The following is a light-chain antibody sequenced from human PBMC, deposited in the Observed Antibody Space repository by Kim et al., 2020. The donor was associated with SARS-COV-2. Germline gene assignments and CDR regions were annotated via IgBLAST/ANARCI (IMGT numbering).Light chain of an antibody. Sequence: DIVMTQSPDSLAVSLGERATINCKSSQTVLYSSNNKNYLAWYQLKPGQPPKLLIYWASTRKSGVPDRFSASGSGTDFTLTISSLQAEDVAVYYCQQYYSTPPTFGGGTKLEI. V-gene: IGKV4-1*01. CDR1: QTVLYSSNNKNY. CDR2: WAS. CDR3: QQYYSTPPT. J-gene: IGKJ4*01.